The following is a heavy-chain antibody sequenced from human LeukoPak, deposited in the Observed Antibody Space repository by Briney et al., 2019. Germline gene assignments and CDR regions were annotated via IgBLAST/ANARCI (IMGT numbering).Heavy chain of an antibody. CDR2: IYYSGST. CDR1: GGSISSYY. Sequence: SETLSLTCTVSGGSISSYYRSWIRQPPGKGLEWIGYIYYSGSTNYNPSLKSRVTISVDTSKNQFSLKLSSVTAADTAVYYCARGEHSVAVWGQGTLVTVSS. V-gene: IGHV4-59*01. D-gene: IGHD1/OR15-1a*01. J-gene: IGHJ4*02. CDR3: ARGEHSVAV.